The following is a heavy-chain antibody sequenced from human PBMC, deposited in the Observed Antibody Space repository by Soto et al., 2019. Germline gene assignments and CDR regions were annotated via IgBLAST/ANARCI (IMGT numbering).Heavy chain of an antibody. Sequence: QVQLQESGPGLVKPSQTLSLTCTVSGGSISSGDYYWSWIRQPPGKGLEWIGYIYYSGSTYYNPSIKSRVTISVDTSKNQFSLKLSSVTAADTAVYYCARGGWFGDIVSNWFDPWGQGTLVTVSS. J-gene: IGHJ5*02. CDR1: GGSISSGDYY. CDR2: IYYSGST. CDR3: ARGGWFGDIVSNWFDP. D-gene: IGHD3-10*01. V-gene: IGHV4-30-4*01.